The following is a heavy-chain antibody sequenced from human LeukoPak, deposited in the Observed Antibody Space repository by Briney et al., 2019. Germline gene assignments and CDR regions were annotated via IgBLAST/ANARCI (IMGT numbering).Heavy chain of an antibody. V-gene: IGHV1-2*02. J-gene: IGHJ3*02. D-gene: IGHD2-2*01. CDR1: GYTFTGYY. CDR2: INPNSGGT. Sequence: EASVKVSCKASGYTFTGYYMHWVRQAPGQGLEWMGWINPNSGGTNYAQKFQGRVTMTRDTSISTAYMELSRLRSDDTAVYYCARALSDIVVVPAAMKAFDIWGQGTMVTVSS. CDR3: ARALSDIVVVPAAMKAFDI.